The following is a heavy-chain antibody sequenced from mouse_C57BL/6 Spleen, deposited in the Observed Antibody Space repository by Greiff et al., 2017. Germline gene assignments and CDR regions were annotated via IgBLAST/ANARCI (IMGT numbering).Heavy chain of an antibody. D-gene: IGHD4-1*01. CDR3: ARWELGQFAY. V-gene: IGHV1-69*01. J-gene: IGHJ3*01. CDR2: IDPSDSYT. Sequence: QVQLQQPGAELVMPGASVKLSCKASGYTFTSYWMHWVKQRPGQGLEWIGEIDPSDSYTNYNQKFKGKSTLTVDKSSSTAYMQLSSLTSEDSAVYYCARWELGQFAYWGQGTLVTVSA. CDR1: GYTFTSYW.